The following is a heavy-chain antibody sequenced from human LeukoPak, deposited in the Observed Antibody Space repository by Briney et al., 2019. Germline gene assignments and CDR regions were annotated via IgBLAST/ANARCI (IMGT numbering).Heavy chain of an antibody. J-gene: IGHJ4*02. Sequence: SETLSLTFTVSGGSISSGDHYWTWIRQPAGKGLEWIGRIFTTGNTDYNPSLKSRVTMSIDRSKNQFSLKLSAVTAADTAVYFCGFSESDYWGQGALVTVSS. V-gene: IGHV4-61*02. CDR1: GGSISSGDHY. D-gene: IGHD6-25*01. CDR3: GFSESDY. CDR2: IFTTGNT.